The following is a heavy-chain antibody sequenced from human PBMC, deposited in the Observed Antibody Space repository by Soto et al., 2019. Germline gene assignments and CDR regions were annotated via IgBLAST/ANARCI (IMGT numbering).Heavy chain of an antibody. CDR3: ARGGYDILTGPTYGMDV. CDR2: INPSGGST. D-gene: IGHD3-9*01. Sequence: ASVKVSCKASGYTFTSYCMHWVRQAPGQGLEWMGIINPSGGSTSYAQKFQGRVTMTRDTSTSTVYMELSSLRSEDTAVYYCARGGYDILTGPTYGMDVWGQGTTVTVSS. J-gene: IGHJ6*02. V-gene: IGHV1-46*01. CDR1: GYTFTSYC.